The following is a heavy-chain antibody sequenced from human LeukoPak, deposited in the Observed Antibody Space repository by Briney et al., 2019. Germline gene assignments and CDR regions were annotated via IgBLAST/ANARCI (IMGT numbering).Heavy chain of an antibody. J-gene: IGHJ5*02. Sequence: GGSLRLSCAASGFTFSSYSMNWVRQAPGKGLEWVSSISSSSSYIYYADSVKGRFTISRDNAKNSLYLRMNSLRAEDTAVYYCARDPRNKGFDPWGQGTLVTVSS. V-gene: IGHV3-21*01. CDR2: ISSSSSYI. CDR1: GFTFSSYS. CDR3: ARDPRNKGFDP. D-gene: IGHD1/OR15-1a*01.